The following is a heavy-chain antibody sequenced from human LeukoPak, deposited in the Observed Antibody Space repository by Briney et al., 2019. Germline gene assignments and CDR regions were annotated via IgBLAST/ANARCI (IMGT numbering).Heavy chain of an antibody. CDR1: GFTFSSYG. CDR3: YGACCTYYDFWSGYYKNAFDI. D-gene: IGHD3-3*01. CDR2: IRYDGSNK. J-gene: IGHJ3*02. V-gene: IGHV3-30*02. Sequence: GGSLRLSCAASGFTFSSYGMHWVRQAPGKGLEWVAFIRYDGSNKYYADSVKGRFTISRDNSKNTLYLQMNSLRAEDTAVYYCYGACCTYYDFWSGYYKNAFDIWGQGTMVTVSS.